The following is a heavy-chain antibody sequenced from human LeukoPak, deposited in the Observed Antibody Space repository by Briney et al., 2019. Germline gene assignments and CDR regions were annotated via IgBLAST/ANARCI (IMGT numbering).Heavy chain of an antibody. V-gene: IGHV3-7*01. CDR1: GFSFGTSW. J-gene: IGHJ4*01. D-gene: IGHD6-25*01. CDR3: ARETSGPGY. CDR2: IKEDASET. Sequence: GGSLRLSCAGSGFSFGTSWMTWVRQARGKGLEWVANIKEDASETYYVDSVRGRFTISRDNAKRVVYLQMNSLRVEDTAVYYCARETSGPGYWGQGTLVTVSS.